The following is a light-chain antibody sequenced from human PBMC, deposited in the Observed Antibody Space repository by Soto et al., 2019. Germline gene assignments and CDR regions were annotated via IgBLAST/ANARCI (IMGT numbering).Light chain of an antibody. CDR2: EVS. CDR3: SSYAVTNIIG. V-gene: IGLV2-8*01. J-gene: IGLJ1*01. Sequence: QSVLTQPPSASGSPGQSVTISCTGTSSDVGGYNYVSWYQQHPGKAPKVIIYEVSKRPSGVPDRFSGSKSGSTASLTVSGLQAEDEADYYCSSYAVTNIIGFXTGTKVTVL. CDR1: SSDVGGYNY.